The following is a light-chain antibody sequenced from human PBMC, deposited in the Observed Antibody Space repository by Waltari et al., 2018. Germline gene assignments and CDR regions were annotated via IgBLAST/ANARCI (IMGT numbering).Light chain of an antibody. J-gene: IGLJ3*02. CDR3: QAWDRGTWGV. CDR1: ELGIRF. CDR2: QNG. Sequence: SYDLTQPPSVSVSPGQTASITCSGHELGIRFVCWYHQTPGQSPIPVIYQNGRRPSGIPGRFSGSNSGNTATLTISGTQAVDEADYYCQAWDRGTWGVFGGGTRLTVL. V-gene: IGLV3-1*01.